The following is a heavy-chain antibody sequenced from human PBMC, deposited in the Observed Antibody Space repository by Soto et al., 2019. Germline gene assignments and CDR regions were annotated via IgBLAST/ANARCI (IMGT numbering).Heavy chain of an antibody. Sequence: SETLSLTCTVSGGSISSYYWSWIRQPPGKGLEWIGYIYYSGSTNYNPSLKSRVTISVDTSKNQFSLKLSSVTAADTAVYYCASRIEADGKGEWFDPWGQGTLVTVSS. V-gene: IGHV4-59*01. D-gene: IGHD6-13*01. CDR3: ASRIEADGKGEWFDP. CDR2: IYYSGST. J-gene: IGHJ5*02. CDR1: GGSISSYY.